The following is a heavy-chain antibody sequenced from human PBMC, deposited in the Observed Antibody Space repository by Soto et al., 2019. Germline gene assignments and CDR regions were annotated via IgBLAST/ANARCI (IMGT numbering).Heavy chain of an antibody. D-gene: IGHD2-15*01. Sequence: SETLSLTCAVYGGSFSGYYWSWIRQPPGKGLEWIGEINHSGSTNYNPSLKSRVTISVDTSKNQFSLKLSSVTAADTAVYYCARWRHIVVVVAAQIWGQGTLVTVSS. V-gene: IGHV4-34*01. CDR1: GGSFSGYY. CDR3: ARWRHIVVVVAAQI. J-gene: IGHJ4*02. CDR2: INHSGST.